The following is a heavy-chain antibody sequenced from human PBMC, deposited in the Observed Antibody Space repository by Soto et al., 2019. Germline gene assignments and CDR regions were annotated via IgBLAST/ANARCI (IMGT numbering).Heavy chain of an antibody. CDR3: ARGTYDTFDH. D-gene: IGHD3-9*01. Sequence: QVQLVESGGGVVQPGRSLRLSCAASGFTFSSYAMHWVRQAPGKGLEWVAVISYDGSNKYYADSVKGRFTISRDNSKNTLYLQMNSLRAEDTAVYYCARGTYDTFDHWGQGTLVTVSS. V-gene: IGHV3-30-3*01. J-gene: IGHJ4*02. CDR2: ISYDGSNK. CDR1: GFTFSSYA.